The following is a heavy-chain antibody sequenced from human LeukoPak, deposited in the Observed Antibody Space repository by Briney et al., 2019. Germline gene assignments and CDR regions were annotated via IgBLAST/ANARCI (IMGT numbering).Heavy chain of an antibody. CDR2: IWYDGSNK. J-gene: IGHJ4*02. CDR3: SRLRGYSYGYADY. CDR1: GFTFSSYG. D-gene: IGHD5-18*01. V-gene: IGHV3-33*01. Sequence: PGRSLRLSCAASGFTFSSYGMHWVRQAPGKGLEWVAVIWYDGSNKYYADSVKGRFTISRDNTKNTLYLQMNSLRAEDTAVYYCSRLRGYSYGYADYWGQGTLVTVSS.